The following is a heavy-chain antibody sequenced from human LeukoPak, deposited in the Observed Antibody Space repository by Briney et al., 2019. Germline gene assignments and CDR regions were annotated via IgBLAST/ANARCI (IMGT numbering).Heavy chain of an antibody. CDR3: ARVAGYVMEDYFDY. CDR2: IYYSGST. D-gene: IGHD2-8*02. Sequence: PSETLSLTCTVSGGSISSYYWSWIRQPPGKGLEWIGYIYYSGSTNYNPSLKSRVTISVDTSKNQFSLRLSSVTAADTAVYYCARVAGYVMEDYFDYWGQGTLVTVSS. CDR1: GGSISSYY. J-gene: IGHJ4*02. V-gene: IGHV4-59*01.